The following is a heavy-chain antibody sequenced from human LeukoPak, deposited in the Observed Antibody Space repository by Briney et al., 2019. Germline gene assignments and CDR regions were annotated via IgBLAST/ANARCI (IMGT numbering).Heavy chain of an antibody. Sequence: ASVKVSCKASGYTFTSYGISWVRQAPGQGLEWMGWINPNSGGTNYAQKFQGRVTMTRDTSISTAYMELSRLRSDDTAVYYCARPYYYDSSGTTFDYWGQGTLVTVSS. V-gene: IGHV1-2*02. CDR2: INPNSGGT. CDR3: ARPYYYDSSGTTFDY. CDR1: GYTFTSYG. J-gene: IGHJ4*02. D-gene: IGHD3-22*01.